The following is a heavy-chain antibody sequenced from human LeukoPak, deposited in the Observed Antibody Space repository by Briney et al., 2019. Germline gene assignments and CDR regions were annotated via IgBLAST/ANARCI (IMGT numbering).Heavy chain of an antibody. CDR1: GFNFSHYG. CDR3: ATGHIVGPNDY. D-gene: IGHD1-26*01. J-gene: IGHJ4*02. Sequence: GGSLRLSCAASGFNFSHYGMHWVRQAPGKGLEWVAIIWYDGSNKYYADSVKGRFAISRDNSKNTLYLQMNSLRAEDTAVYYCATGHIVGPNDYWGQGTLVTVSS. CDR2: IWYDGSNK. V-gene: IGHV3-30*02.